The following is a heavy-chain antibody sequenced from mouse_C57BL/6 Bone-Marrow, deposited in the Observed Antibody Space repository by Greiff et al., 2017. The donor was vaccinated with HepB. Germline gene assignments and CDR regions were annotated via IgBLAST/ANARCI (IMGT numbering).Heavy chain of an antibody. Sequence: QVQLQQPGAELVKPGASVKLSCKASGYTFTSYWMQWVKQRPGQGLEWIGEIDPSDSYTNYNQKFKGKATLTVDTSSSTAYMQLSSLTSEDSAVYYCAREDGSSYGWYFDVWGTGTTVTVSS. J-gene: IGHJ1*03. CDR1: GYTFTSYW. CDR3: AREDGSSYGWYFDV. V-gene: IGHV1-50*01. CDR2: IDPSDSYT. D-gene: IGHD1-1*01.